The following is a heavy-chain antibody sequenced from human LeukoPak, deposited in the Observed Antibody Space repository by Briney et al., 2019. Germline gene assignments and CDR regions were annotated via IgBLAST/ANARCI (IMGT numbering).Heavy chain of an antibody. D-gene: IGHD1-26*01. CDR2: IKSKTDGWTR. CDR3: TADLPTSSRASDY. V-gene: IGHV3-15*01. Sequence: GGSLRLSCAASGFTFSDAWMSWVRQAPGMGLVGVGRIKSKTDGWTRDYAARVKGRVNSSRDESKTTLYLQINSLKTDDTAVYYCTADLPTSSRASDYWGQGTLVTVSS. J-gene: IGHJ4*02. CDR1: GFTFSDAW.